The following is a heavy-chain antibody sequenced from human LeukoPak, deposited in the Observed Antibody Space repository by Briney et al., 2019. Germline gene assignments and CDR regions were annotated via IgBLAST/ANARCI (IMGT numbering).Heavy chain of an antibody. V-gene: IGHV1-24*01. CDR3: AILRVAGVGMYYFDH. CDR1: GYSLSELS. Sequence: GASVKVSCKVSGYSLSELSMHWVRQAPGHGLEWMGGFDPEDGETIYAQKFQGRVTMTEDTSSDTAYMDLSSLRSEDTAVYYCAILRVAGVGMYYFDHWGQGTLVTVSS. CDR2: FDPEDGET. D-gene: IGHD6-19*01. J-gene: IGHJ4*02.